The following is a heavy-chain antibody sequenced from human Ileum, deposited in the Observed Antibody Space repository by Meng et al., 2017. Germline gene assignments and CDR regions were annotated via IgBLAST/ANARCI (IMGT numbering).Heavy chain of an antibody. Sequence: QVQLVQSGAEVKKPGASVKVSCKASGYTFTSYTTHWVRQAPGQRLEWMGWINAANGNTKYSQKFQGRVTITGDTSASTASMELNSLRSEDTAIYFCAREINRGSSWFDYWGQGTLVTVSS. CDR3: AREINRGSSWFDY. CDR2: INAANGNT. V-gene: IGHV1-3*01. CDR1: GYTFTSYT. D-gene: IGHD6-13*01. J-gene: IGHJ4*02.